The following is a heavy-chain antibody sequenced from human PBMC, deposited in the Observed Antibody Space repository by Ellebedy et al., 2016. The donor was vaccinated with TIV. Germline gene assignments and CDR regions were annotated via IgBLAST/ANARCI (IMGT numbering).Heavy chain of an antibody. CDR1: GFTFSNHA. Sequence: GESLKISCAASGFTFSNHAMIWVRQAPGKGLEWVSVISASDDRTSYADSVKGRFTISRDNSKNTLFLQMSSLRAEDTAVYYCAILLQFWNNFDYWGQGTLVTVSS. J-gene: IGHJ4*02. CDR2: ISASDDRT. V-gene: IGHV3-23*01. CDR3: AILLQFWNNFDY. D-gene: IGHD3-3*01.